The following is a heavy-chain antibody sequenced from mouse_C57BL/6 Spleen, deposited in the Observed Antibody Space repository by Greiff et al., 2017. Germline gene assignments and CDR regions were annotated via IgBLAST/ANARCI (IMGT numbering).Heavy chain of an antibody. D-gene: IGHD2-1*01. J-gene: IGHJ1*03. CDR2: IDPETGGT. CDR1: GYTFTDYE. CDR3: TKSLLLYDCDV. V-gene: IGHV1-15*01. Sequence: QVQLKQSGAELVRPGASVTLSCKASGYTFTDYEMHWVKQTPVHGLEWIGAIDPETGGTAYNQKFKGKAILTADKSSSTAYMELRSLTSEDSAVYYCTKSLLLYDCDVWGTGTTVTVSS.